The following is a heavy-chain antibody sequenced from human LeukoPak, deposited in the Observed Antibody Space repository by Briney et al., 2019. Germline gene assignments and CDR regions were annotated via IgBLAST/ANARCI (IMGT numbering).Heavy chain of an antibody. D-gene: IGHD6-13*01. CDR1: GGSISSRSYY. Sequence: PSETLSLTCTVSGGSISSRSYYWGWIRQPPGKGLEWIGIIYYSGSTYSNPSLRSRVTISVDTSKNQFSLKLSSVTAADTAVYYCARYKGDGLRRPRIAAAGGIDYWGQGTLVTVSS. V-gene: IGHV4-39*01. CDR3: ARYKGDGLRRPRIAAAGGIDY. J-gene: IGHJ4*02. CDR2: IYYSGST.